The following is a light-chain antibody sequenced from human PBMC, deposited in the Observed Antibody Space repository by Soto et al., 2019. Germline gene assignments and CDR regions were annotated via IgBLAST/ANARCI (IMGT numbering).Light chain of an antibody. CDR3: ATWDGGLNGYV. CDR2: TTN. V-gene: IGLV1-44*01. CDR1: NSNIGSDI. Sequence: QSVLTQPPSASGAPGQRATISCCGSNSNIGSDIVNCYQLLPGAAPEVLINTTNQRPSGVPERFSGSKSGTSASLAISGLQSEDEANSSCATWDGGLNGYVFGTGTKVTVL. J-gene: IGLJ1*01.